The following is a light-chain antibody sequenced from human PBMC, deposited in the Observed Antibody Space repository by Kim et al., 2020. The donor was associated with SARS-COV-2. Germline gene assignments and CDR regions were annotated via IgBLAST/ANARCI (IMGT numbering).Light chain of an antibody. V-gene: IGLV3-1*01. CDR3: QAWDNSTAD. J-gene: IGLJ2*01. CDR2: EDD. CDR1: KLGDKY. Sequence: SYELTQPPSVSVSPGQTASITCSGDKLGDKYVCWYQQKPGQSPVVVIYEDDKRPSGIPERFSGSNSGNTATLTISGTQAMDEADYYCQAWDNSTADFGGGTQRTVL.